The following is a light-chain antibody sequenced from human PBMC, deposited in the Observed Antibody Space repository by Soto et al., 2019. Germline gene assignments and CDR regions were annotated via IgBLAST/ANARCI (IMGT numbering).Light chain of an antibody. CDR2: GAS. CDR3: QHYNNWPT. Sequence: EIVMTQSPATLSVSPGERATLSCRASQSVNSNLAWYQQKPGQAPRLLIYGASTRATGVPARFSGSGSGTEFTLTVSNLQSEDFAVYFCQHYNNWPTFGQVAKVDIK. J-gene: IGKJ1*01. V-gene: IGKV3-15*01. CDR1: QSVNSN.